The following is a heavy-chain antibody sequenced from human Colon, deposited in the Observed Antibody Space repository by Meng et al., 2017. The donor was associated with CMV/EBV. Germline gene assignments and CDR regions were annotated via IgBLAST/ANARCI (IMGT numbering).Heavy chain of an antibody. Sequence: ASVKVSCKASGYTFTNYGITWVRQAPGQGLEWMGWIRPSNGHTKYAQNLQGRVTMTTDTSTSTVYMELRRLRTDDTAVYYCARDSLPYTEVSGCDSWGHGTLVTVSS. V-gene: IGHV1-18*01. D-gene: IGHD2-2*02. J-gene: IGHJ5*01. CDR2: IRPSNGHT. CDR1: GYTFTNYG. CDR3: ARDSLPYTEVSGCDS.